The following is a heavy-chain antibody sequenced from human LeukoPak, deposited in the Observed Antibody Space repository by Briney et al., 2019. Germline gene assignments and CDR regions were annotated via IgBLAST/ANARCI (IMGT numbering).Heavy chain of an antibody. CDR3: ARRGELIDHKGGIAPSPYGMDV. J-gene: IGHJ6*02. Sequence: GESLKISCKGSGYSFTSYWISWVRQMPGKGLEWMGRIAPSDSYTNYSPSFQGHVTISADKSISTAYLQWSSLKASDTAMYYCARRGELIDHKGGIAPSPYGMDVWGQGTTVTVSS. V-gene: IGHV5-10-1*01. D-gene: IGHD3-16*01. CDR2: IAPSDSYT. CDR1: GYSFTSYW.